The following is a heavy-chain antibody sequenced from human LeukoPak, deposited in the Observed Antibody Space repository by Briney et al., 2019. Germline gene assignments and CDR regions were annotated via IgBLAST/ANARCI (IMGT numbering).Heavy chain of an antibody. J-gene: IGHJ4*02. CDR3: VKGKIWFGELPFFDC. CDR1: GLTFSSYA. D-gene: IGHD3-10*01. CDR2: ISSNGGST. V-gene: IGHV3-64D*06. Sequence: GGSLRLSCSASGLTFSSYAMHWVRQAPGKGLEYVSAISSNGGSTYYADSVKGRFTISRDNSKNTLYLQMSSLRAEDTAVYYCVKGKIWFGELPFFDCWGQGTLVTVSS.